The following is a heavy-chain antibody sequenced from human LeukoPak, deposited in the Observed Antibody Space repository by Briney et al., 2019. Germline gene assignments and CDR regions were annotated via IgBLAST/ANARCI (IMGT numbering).Heavy chain of an antibody. CDR2: IIPIFCTS. Sequence: SVNVSFKASRGTLSSYAISGVRQAPAQEGEWMGRIIPIFCTSHYAQKFQGRVTITTDYSTSTAYMELSSLRSEDTAVYHCARDRIAVAGKPFDYWGQGTLVTVSS. V-gene: IGHV1-69*05. D-gene: IGHD6-19*01. J-gene: IGHJ4*02. CDR1: RGTLSSYA. CDR3: ARDRIAVAGKPFDY.